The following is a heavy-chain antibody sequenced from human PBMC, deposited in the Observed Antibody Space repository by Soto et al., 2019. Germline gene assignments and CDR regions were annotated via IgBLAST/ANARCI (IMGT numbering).Heavy chain of an antibody. V-gene: IGHV1-18*04. Sequence: QVQLVQSGAEVKKPGASVKVSCKASGYTFTSYGISWVRQAPGQGLEWMGWISAYNGNTNYAQKLQGRVTMTTDTSTSTAYMELRSLRSDDTAVYYCARWPAPDYDFWSGYYTGLGMDVWGQGTTVTVSS. CDR2: ISAYNGNT. CDR1: GYTFTSYG. D-gene: IGHD3-3*01. J-gene: IGHJ6*02. CDR3: ARWPAPDYDFWSGYYTGLGMDV.